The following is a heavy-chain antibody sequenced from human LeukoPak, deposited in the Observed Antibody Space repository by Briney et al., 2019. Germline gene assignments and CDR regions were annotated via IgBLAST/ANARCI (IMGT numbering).Heavy chain of an antibody. D-gene: IGHD3-10*01. Sequence: SETLSLTCTVSGGSISSSSCYWGWIRQPPGKGLEWIGNIYYSGSTYCNPSLKSRVTISVDTSKNQFSLKLSAVTAADTAVYYCASVRRGFGESSKYYSYYYMDVWGNGTTVTISS. J-gene: IGHJ6*03. CDR1: GGSISSSSCY. V-gene: IGHV4-39*01. CDR3: ASVRRGFGESSKYYSYYYMDV. CDR2: IYYSGST.